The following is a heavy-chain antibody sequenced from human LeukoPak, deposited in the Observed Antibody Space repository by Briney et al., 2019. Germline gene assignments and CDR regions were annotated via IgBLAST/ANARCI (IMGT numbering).Heavy chain of an antibody. D-gene: IGHD3-22*01. V-gene: IGHV4-59*12. CDR1: GESISGFY. J-gene: IGHJ4*02. CDR3: AREAEDYYDSSGYYYADY. Sequence: SETLSLTCTVSGESISGFYWTWIRQPPGKGLEWIGYIYYSGSTNYNPSLKSRVTISVDTSKNQFSLKLSSVTAADTAVYYCAREAEDYYDSSGYYYADYWGQGTLVTVSS. CDR2: IYYSGST.